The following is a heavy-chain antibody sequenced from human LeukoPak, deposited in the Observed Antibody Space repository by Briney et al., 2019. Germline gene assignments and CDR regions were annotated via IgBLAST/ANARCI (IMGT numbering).Heavy chain of an antibody. CDR1: GFTVGSNY. J-gene: IGHJ4*02. D-gene: IGHD3-10*01. CDR3: ARDYYASGPPVY. CDR2: IYTGGST. Sequence: PGGSLRLSCAVSGFTVGSNYMSWVRQAPGKGLKWVSIIYTGGSTDYADSVKGRFTISRDNSKNMLFLQMNSLRVEDTAVYHCARDYYASGPPVYWGQGTLVTVSS. V-gene: IGHV3-53*01.